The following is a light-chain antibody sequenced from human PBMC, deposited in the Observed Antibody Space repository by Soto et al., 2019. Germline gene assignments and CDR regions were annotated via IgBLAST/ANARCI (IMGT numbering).Light chain of an antibody. V-gene: IGKV1-39*01. CDR1: QNIRNY. CDR3: QQET. J-gene: IGKJ1*01. Sequence: DIEMTQSPSSLSASIGDRVTITCRASQNIRNYLNWYQQKSGKAPKLLIYGASSLRSGVPSRFGGTGSGTDFALTINSLQPDDFATYYCQQETFGQGTKVDIK. CDR2: GAS.